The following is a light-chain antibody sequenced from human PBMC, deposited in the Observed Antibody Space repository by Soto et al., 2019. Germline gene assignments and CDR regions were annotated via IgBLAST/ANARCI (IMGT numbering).Light chain of an antibody. CDR1: QSLLYSSNNRNY. Sequence: DIVMTQSPDSLAVSLGERATINCKASQSLLYSSNNRNYLAWYQQKSGHPPRLLIYWASTRESGVPDRFSGSGSGTDCNLTINSLQADAVVVYFYQQYYSAPATFGQGTKVEIK. CDR2: WAS. J-gene: IGKJ1*01. CDR3: QQYYSAPAT. V-gene: IGKV4-1*01.